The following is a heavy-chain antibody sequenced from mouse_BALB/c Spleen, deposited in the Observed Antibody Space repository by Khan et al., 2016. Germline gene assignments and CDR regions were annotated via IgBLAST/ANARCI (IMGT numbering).Heavy chain of an antibody. Sequence: VQLKESGAEVVKPGASVKLSCTASGFNIKDTYMHWVKQRPEQGLEWIGRIDPANGNTKYDPTFQGKATITADTSSNTAYLQLSSLTSEDTAVYYCTRSRYGNPFDFWGQGTTLTVSS. CDR3: TRSRYGNPFDF. D-gene: IGHD2-1*01. J-gene: IGHJ2*01. V-gene: IGHV14-3*02. CDR2: IDPANGNT. CDR1: GFNIKDTY.